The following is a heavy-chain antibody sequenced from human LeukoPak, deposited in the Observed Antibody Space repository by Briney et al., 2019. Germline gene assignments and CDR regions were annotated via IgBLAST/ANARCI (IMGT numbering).Heavy chain of an antibody. V-gene: IGHV4-61*01. D-gene: IGHD5-18*01. CDR2: IYYSGST. J-gene: IGHJ4*02. CDR1: GYSISSGYY. Sequence: SETLSPTCTVSGYSISSGYYWGWIRQPPGKGLEWIGYIYYSGSTNYNPSLKSRVTISVDTSKNQFSLKLNSVTAADTAVYYCARVRGYSYGTFDYWGQGTLVTVSS. CDR3: ARVRGYSYGTFDY.